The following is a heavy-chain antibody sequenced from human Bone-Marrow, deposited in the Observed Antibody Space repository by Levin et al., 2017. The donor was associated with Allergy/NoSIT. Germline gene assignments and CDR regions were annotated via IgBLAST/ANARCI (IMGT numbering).Heavy chain of an antibody. Sequence: GGSLRLSCKASGYTFSDYYIHWVRQAPGQGLEWMGWINPDSDGTNYAQKFQGRVTMARDMYIGTAYLEVSRLRSDDTAVYYCARGGSDYSDTSGYPPDYWGQGTLVTVSS. CDR2: INPDSDGT. CDR3: ARGGSDYSDTSGYPPDY. J-gene: IGHJ4*02. V-gene: IGHV1-2*02. D-gene: IGHD3-22*01. CDR1: GYTFSDYY.